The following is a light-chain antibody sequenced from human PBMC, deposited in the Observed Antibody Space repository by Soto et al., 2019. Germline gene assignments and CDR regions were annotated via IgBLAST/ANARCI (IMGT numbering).Light chain of an antibody. J-gene: IGKJ2*01. CDR1: QSISGW. Sequence: DIQMTQSPYTLSPSVGDRVSITCRASQSISGWLAWYQQKPGKAPKLLIYDASSLESGVLSRFSGSGSGTEFSLTISRLQPDDFATYYCQQYNSYSVNAFGQGTKLEIK. CDR2: DAS. V-gene: IGKV1-5*01. CDR3: QQYNSYSVNA.